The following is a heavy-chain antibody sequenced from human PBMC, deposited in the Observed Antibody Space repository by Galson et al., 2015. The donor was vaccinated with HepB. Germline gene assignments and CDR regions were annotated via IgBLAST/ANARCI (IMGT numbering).Heavy chain of an antibody. CDR2: INPSGGST. CDR3: ARDGYCSSTSCQKEGSYYYYYYMDV. V-gene: IGHV1-46*01. J-gene: IGHJ6*03. D-gene: IGHD2-2*03. CDR1: GYTFTSYY. Sequence: SVKVSCKASGYTFTSYYMHWVRQAPGQGLEWMGIINPSGGSTSYAQKFQGRVTMTRDTSTSTVYMELSRLRSDDTAVYYCARDGYCSSTSCQKEGSYYYYYYMDVWGKGTTVTVSS.